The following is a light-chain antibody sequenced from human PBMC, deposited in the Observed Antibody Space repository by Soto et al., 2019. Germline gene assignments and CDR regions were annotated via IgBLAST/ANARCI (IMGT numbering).Light chain of an antibody. CDR1: QNINNY. CDR2: DAS. Sequence: DIQMTQSPCSLSASVGDRVTITCQASQNINNYLNLYQQKPGRAPKLLIYDASNLEAGVPSRFRGSGSGTDFTFTISRLQPEDIATYYCQQYENLPTFGQGTRLEIK. CDR3: QQYENLPT. J-gene: IGKJ5*01. V-gene: IGKV1-33*01.